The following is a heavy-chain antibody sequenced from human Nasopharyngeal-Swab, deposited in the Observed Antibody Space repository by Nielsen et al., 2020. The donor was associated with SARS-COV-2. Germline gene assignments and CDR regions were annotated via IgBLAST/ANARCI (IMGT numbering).Heavy chain of an antibody. Sequence: GESLKISCAASGFTFSSYVMHWVRQAPGKGLEWVAVISYDGSNKYYADSVKGRFTISRDNSKNTLYLQMNSLRTEDTAVYYCAHNRIGYYYYMDVWGKRATVTVSS. CDR1: GFTFSSYV. D-gene: IGHD1-1*01. CDR2: ISYDGSNK. J-gene: IGHJ6*03. V-gene: IGHV3-30*03. CDR3: AHNRIGYYYYMDV.